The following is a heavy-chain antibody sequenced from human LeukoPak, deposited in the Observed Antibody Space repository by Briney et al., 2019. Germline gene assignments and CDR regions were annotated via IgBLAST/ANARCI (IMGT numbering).Heavy chain of an antibody. CDR2: ISYDGSNK. J-gene: IGHJ4*02. Sequence: GGSLRLSCAASGFTFSSYAMHWVRQASGKGLEWVAVISYDGSNKYYADSVKGRFTISRDNSKNTLYLQMNSLRAEDTAVYYCARRYFDYWGQGILVTVSS. V-gene: IGHV3-30-3*01. CDR3: ARRYFDY. CDR1: GFTFSSYA.